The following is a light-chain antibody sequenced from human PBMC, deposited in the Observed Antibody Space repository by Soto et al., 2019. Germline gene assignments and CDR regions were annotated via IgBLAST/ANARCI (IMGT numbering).Light chain of an antibody. CDR1: QSINKW. J-gene: IGKJ1*01. V-gene: IGKV1-5*01. Sequence: DIQMTQSPSTLSAFVEDRVTITCRASQSINKWLAWYQQKPGKAPKILIYDASSLESGVPSRFSGSGSGTEFTLTISRVQPEDFATYYCQQYETYLKTFGQGTKVDIK. CDR2: DAS. CDR3: QQYETYLKT.